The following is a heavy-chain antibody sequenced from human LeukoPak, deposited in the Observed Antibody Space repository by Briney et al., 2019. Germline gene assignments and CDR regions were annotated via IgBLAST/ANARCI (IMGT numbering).Heavy chain of an antibody. Sequence: GGSLRLSCAASGFTFSSYAMNWVRQAPGKGLEWVSTISASAGGTYYADSVKGRFTISRDNSKNTLYLQMNSLRAEDTAVYYCAKDSSPENIVVVVAATRGKWFDPRGQGTLVTVSS. D-gene: IGHD2-15*01. CDR1: GFTFSSYA. J-gene: IGHJ5*02. CDR3: AKDSSPENIVVVVAATRGKWFDP. CDR2: ISASAGGT. V-gene: IGHV3-23*01.